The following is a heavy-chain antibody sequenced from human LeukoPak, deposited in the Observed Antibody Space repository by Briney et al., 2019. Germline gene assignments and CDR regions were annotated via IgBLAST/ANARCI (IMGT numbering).Heavy chain of an antibody. CDR1: GGSISSSSYY. J-gene: IGHJ6*03. CDR3: ARDALDIVATLAYYYYMDV. Sequence: PSETLSLTCTVSGGSISSSSYYWGWIRQPPGKGLEWIGSIYYSGSTYYNPSLKSRVTISVDTSKNQFSLKLSSVTAADTAVYYCARDALDIVATLAYYYYMDVWGKGTTVTVSS. CDR2: IYYSGST. D-gene: IGHD5-12*01. V-gene: IGHV4-39*07.